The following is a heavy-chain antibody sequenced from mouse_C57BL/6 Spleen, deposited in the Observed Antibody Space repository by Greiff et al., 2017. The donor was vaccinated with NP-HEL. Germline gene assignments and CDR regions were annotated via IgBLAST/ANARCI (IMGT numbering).Heavy chain of an antibody. CDR3: ARYYGSHWYFDV. J-gene: IGHJ1*03. CDR2: IYPGDGDT. CDR1: GYAFSSSW. D-gene: IGHD1-1*01. Sequence: QVQLQQSGPELVKPGASVKISCKASGYAFSSSWMNWVKQRPGKGLEWIGRIYPGDGDTNYNGKFKGKATLTADKSSSTAYMQLSSLTSEDSAVYFCARYYGSHWYFDVWGTGTTVTVSS. V-gene: IGHV1-82*01.